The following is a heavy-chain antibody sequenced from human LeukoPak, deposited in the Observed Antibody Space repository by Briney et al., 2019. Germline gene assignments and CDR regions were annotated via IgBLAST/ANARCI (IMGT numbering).Heavy chain of an antibody. CDR1: GDSMNSHY. V-gene: IGHV4-59*11. D-gene: IGHD4-17*01. Sequence: SETLSLTCTVSGDSMNSHYWSWIRQPPGKGLEWIGYISYIGSTNYIPSLKSRVTISVDTSKNQFSLKLSSVTAADTAVYYCARDPTTVTKGLDIWGKGTMVTVSS. CDR3: ARDPTTVTKGLDI. CDR2: ISYIGST. J-gene: IGHJ3*02.